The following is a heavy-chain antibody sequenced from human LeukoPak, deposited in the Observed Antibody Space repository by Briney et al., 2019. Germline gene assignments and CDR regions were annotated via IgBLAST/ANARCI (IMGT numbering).Heavy chain of an antibody. Sequence: GGSLRLSCAASGFPFAPFWVTWVRQAPGKGPEFVATMNRDGSEVAYGNSVRGRFTISRDNAKNSLYLQMYSLRAEDTAVYYCARGIDEWLYLNYWGQGALVTVSS. CDR3: ARGIDEWLYLNY. J-gene: IGHJ4*02. D-gene: IGHD3-3*01. CDR2: MNRDGSEV. CDR1: GFPFAPFW. V-gene: IGHV3-7*04.